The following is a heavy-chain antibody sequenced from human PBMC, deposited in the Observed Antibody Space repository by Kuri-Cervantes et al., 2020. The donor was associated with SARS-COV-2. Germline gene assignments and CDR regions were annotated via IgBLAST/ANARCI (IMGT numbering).Heavy chain of an antibody. CDR3: ARRSRVSSSAVVHYYFDY. D-gene: IGHD6-6*01. V-gene: IGHV4-30-4*08. Sequence: SETLSLTCTVSGVSVTTFGSYWTWIRQPPGKGLEWVGYIYYNGSTYYNPSLRSRVIVSVDRSKNQFSLKLSSVTAADTAVYYCARRSRVSSSAVVHYYFDYWGQGTLVTVSS. J-gene: IGHJ4*02. CDR1: GVSVTTFGSY. CDR2: IYYNGST.